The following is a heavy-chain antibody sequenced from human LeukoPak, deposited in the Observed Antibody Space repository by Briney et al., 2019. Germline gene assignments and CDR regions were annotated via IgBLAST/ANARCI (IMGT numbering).Heavy chain of an antibody. CDR3: ARERVVVWGEEAGNRWFDP. CDR2: IRYDGSNK. Sequence: GGSLRLSCAASGFTFSSYGMHWVRQAPGKGLEWVAFIRYDGSNKYYADSVKGRFTISRDNSKSTLYLQMNSLRAEDTAVYYCARERVVVWGEEAGNRWFDPWGQGTLVTVSS. CDR1: GFTFSSYG. V-gene: IGHV3-30*02. J-gene: IGHJ5*02. D-gene: IGHD2-2*01.